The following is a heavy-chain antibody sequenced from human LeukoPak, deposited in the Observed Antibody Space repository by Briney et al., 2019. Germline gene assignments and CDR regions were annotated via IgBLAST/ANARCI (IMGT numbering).Heavy chain of an antibody. V-gene: IGHV3-23*01. CDR2: ISASGGNT. D-gene: IGHD3-16*02. CDR1: GFSFSNYA. J-gene: IGHJ4*02. CDR3: ASSRFL. Sequence: GSLRLSCAASGFSFSNYAMNWVRQPPGKGPEWVSGISASGGNTYHADSVKGRLTISRDNSKNTLYLQMNSLGAEDTAVYYCASSRFLWGQGTLVNVSS.